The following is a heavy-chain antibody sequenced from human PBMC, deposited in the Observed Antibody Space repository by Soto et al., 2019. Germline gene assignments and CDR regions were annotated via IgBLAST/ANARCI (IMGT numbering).Heavy chain of an antibody. CDR1: GFTFSSYA. V-gene: IGHV3-30*04. CDR3: ARDGEKSAATDAFDI. D-gene: IGHD3-10*01. CDR2: ISYDGSNK. J-gene: IGHJ3*02. Sequence: GGSLRLSCAASGFTFSSYAMHWVRQAPGKGLEWVAVISYDGSNKYYADSVKGRFTISRDNSKNTLYLQMNSLRAEDPAVYYCARDGEKSAATDAFDIWGQGTMVTVSS.